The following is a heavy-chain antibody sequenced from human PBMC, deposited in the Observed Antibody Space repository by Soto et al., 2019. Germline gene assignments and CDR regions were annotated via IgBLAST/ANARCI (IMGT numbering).Heavy chain of an antibody. J-gene: IGHJ3*02. D-gene: IGHD3-22*01. CDR1: GGSISSGGYY. Sequence: AVSGGSISSGGYYYSWIRQPPGKGLEWIGYIFHTGTTSYNPSLKSRVTLSVDTSQSQFSLKLNSVTAADTAVYYCTTEAYDNSGSLAFDIWGPGTLVTVSS. CDR3: TTEAYDNSGSLAFDI. V-gene: IGHV4-61*08. CDR2: IFHTGTT.